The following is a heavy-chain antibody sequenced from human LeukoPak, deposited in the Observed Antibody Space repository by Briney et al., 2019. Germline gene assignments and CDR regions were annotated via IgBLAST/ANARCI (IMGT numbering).Heavy chain of an antibody. CDR3: ARDDVKLLWFGELSGRAFDI. J-gene: IGHJ3*02. CDR1: GYTFTSYG. V-gene: IGHV1-18*01. CDR2: ISAYDGNT. Sequence: ASVKVSCKASGYTFTSYGISWVRQAPGQGLEWMGWISAYDGNTNYAQKLQGRVTMTTDTSTSTAYMELRSLRSDDTAVYYCARDDVKLLWFGELSGRAFDIWGQGTMVTVSS. D-gene: IGHD3-10*01.